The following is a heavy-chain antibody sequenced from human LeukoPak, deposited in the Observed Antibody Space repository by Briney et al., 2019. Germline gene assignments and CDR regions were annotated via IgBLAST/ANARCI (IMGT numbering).Heavy chain of an antibody. Sequence: SETLSLTCTVSGGSISSSSSYWGWIRQPPGKGLEWIGSISYTGSTYYNPSLKSRVTISVDTSKNQFSLKLSSATAADTAVYYCARVLAAAAHFDYWGQGTLVTASS. D-gene: IGHD6-13*01. CDR2: ISYTGST. J-gene: IGHJ4*02. CDR1: GGSISSSSSY. CDR3: ARVLAAAAHFDY. V-gene: IGHV4-39*01.